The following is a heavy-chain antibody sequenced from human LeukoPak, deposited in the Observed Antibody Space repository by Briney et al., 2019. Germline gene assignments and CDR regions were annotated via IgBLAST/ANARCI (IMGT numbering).Heavy chain of an antibody. D-gene: IGHD4-23*01. Sequence: ASVKVSCKASGYTFTSYGITWVRQAPGQGLEWMGWISAYNGNTNCAQELQGRVTMTTDTSTSTAYMELRSLRSDDTAVYYCARAPGVVTPFDYWGQGTLVTVSS. CDR2: ISAYNGNT. J-gene: IGHJ4*02. V-gene: IGHV1-18*01. CDR3: ARAPGVVTPFDY. CDR1: GYTFTSYG.